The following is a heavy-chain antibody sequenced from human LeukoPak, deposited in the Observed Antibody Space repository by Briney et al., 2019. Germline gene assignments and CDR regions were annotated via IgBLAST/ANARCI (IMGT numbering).Heavy chain of an antibody. Sequence: GESLQISCNGSGYSFTTYWIGWVRQMPGKGLEWMGIIYPSDSDTRYSPSFQGQVTISVDKSISTAYLQWNSLTASDTAMYYCARGVGYCSGGSRYSDYWGQGTLVTVSS. CDR1: GYSFTTYW. CDR2: IYPSDSDT. D-gene: IGHD2-15*01. CDR3: ARGVGYCSGGSRYSDY. J-gene: IGHJ4*02. V-gene: IGHV5-51*01.